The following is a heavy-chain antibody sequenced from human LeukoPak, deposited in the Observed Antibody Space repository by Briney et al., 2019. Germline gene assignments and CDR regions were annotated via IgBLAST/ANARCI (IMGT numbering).Heavy chain of an antibody. D-gene: IGHD6-19*01. CDR2: IYSGGST. Sequence: GGSLRLSCAASGFTVSSNYMSWVRQAPGKGLEWVSVIYSGGSTYYADSVKGRFTISRDNSKNTLYLQMNSLRAEDTAVYYCARPIAVAENWFDPWGQGTLVTVSS. J-gene: IGHJ5*02. CDR3: ARPIAVAENWFDP. CDR1: GFTVSSNY. V-gene: IGHV3-66*01.